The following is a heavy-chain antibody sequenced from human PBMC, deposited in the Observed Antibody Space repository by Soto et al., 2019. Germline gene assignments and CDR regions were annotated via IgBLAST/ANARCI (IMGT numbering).Heavy chain of an antibody. J-gene: IGHJ4*02. CDR3: ARYRHSSSWQNFDY. D-gene: IGHD6-13*01. Sequence: SETLSLTCTVSGGSISSYYWSWIRQPPGKGLEWIGYIYYSGSTNYNPSLKSRVTISVDASKNQFSLKLSSVTAADTAVYYCARYRHSSSWQNFDYWGQGTLVTVSS. V-gene: IGHV4-59*01. CDR2: IYYSGST. CDR1: GGSISSYY.